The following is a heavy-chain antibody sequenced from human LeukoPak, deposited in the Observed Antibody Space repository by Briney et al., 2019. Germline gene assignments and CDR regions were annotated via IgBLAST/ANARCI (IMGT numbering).Heavy chain of an antibody. J-gene: IGHJ4*02. V-gene: IGHV3-48*02. Sequence: GGSLRLSCAASGFTFSSYSMNWVRQAPGKGLEWVSYISSSSSTIYYADSVKGRFTISRDNAKNSLYLQMNSLRDEDTAVYYCTRGTTGTGWYMYYFGHWGQGTQVTVSS. D-gene: IGHD6-19*01. CDR2: ISSSSSTI. CDR3: TRGTTGTGWYMYYFGH. CDR1: GFTFSSYS.